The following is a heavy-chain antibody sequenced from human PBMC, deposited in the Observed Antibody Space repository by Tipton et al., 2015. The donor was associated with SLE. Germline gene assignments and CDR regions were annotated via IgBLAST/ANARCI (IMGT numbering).Heavy chain of an antibody. CDR3: AREAYYGSGSYYNGLDY. J-gene: IGHJ4*02. CDR1: GFTFSSSS. Sequence: SLRLSCAASGFTFSSSSMNWVRKAPGKGLEWVSSISSSSSYISYADSVKGRFTISRDNAKNSLYLQMNSLRAEDTAVYYCAREAYYGSGSYYNGLDYWGQGTLVTVSS. D-gene: IGHD3-10*01. CDR2: ISSSSSYI. V-gene: IGHV3-21*01.